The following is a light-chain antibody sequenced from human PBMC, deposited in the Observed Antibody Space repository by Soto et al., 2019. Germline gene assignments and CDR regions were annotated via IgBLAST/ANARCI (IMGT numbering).Light chain of an antibody. V-gene: IGLV2-11*01. CDR2: DVS. CDR1: SSDVGGYNY. CDR3: CSYAGSDTLV. Sequence: QSALTQPRSVSGSPGQSVTISCTGTSSDVGGYNYVSWYQQHPGKAPKLMIYDVSKRPSRVPDRFSGSKSGNTASLTISGLQAEDEADYCCCSYAGSDTLVFGGGTKLTVL. J-gene: IGLJ3*02.